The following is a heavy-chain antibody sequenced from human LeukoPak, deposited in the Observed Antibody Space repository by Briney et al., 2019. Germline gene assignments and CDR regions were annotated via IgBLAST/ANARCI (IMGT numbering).Heavy chain of an antibody. CDR1: GGPISSYY. V-gene: IGHV4-4*07. CDR2: IYTSGST. CDR3: ARVGGMTTVNNAAFDV. D-gene: IGHD4-4*01. J-gene: IGHJ3*01. Sequence: NPSETLSLTYTVSGGPISSYYWSWIRQPAGKGLEWIGRIYTSGSTNYNPSLKSRVTISLDTPKNQFSLKLTSVTAADTAIYYCARVGGMTTVNNAAFDVWGQGTMVTVSS.